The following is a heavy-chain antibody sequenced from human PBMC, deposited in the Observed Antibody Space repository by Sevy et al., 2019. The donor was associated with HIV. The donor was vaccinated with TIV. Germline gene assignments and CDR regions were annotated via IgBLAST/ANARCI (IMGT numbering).Heavy chain of an antibody. CDR2: ISGSGGNT. D-gene: IGHD4-17*01. CDR1: GFTFSSYA. J-gene: IGHJ4*02. V-gene: IGHV3-23*01. Sequence: GGSLRLSCAASGFTFSSYAMSWVRQAPGKGLEWVSVISGSGGNTYYADSVKGRFTISRDNSKNRLYLQMNGLRAEDTAVYYCAKDRRYGDIGLFDYWGQGTLVTVSS. CDR3: AKDRRYGDIGLFDY.